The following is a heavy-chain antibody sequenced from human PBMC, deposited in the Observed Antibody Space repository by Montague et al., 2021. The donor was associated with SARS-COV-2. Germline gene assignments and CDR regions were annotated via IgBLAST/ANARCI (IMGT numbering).Heavy chain of an antibody. CDR2: MCYSGST. CDR1: GGSISSSNYY. V-gene: IGHV4-39*07. CDR3: ARDDIVLQGVTKGMDV. J-gene: IGHJ6*02. D-gene: IGHD3-10*01. Sequence: SETLSLTCTVSGGSISSSNYYWGWLRQPPGKGLEWIGNMCYSGSTYYNPSLKSRVTISIDTSKNQFSLKLSSVTAADTAVYYCARDDIVLQGVTKGMDVWGQGTTVTVSS.